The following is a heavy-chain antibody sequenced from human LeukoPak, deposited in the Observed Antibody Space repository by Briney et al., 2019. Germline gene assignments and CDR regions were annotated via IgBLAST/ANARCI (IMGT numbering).Heavy chain of an antibody. CDR3: AKLPTGRLYGSGSSFDY. CDR1: GFTFSSYA. CDR2: ISGSGGST. V-gene: IGHV3-23*01. J-gene: IGHJ4*02. D-gene: IGHD3-10*01. Sequence: PGGSLRLSCAASGFTFSSYAMSWVRQAPGKGLEWVSAISGSGGSTYYADSVKGRFTISRDNSKNTLYLQMNSLRAEDTAVYYCAKLPTGRLYGSGSSFDYWGQGTLVTVSS.